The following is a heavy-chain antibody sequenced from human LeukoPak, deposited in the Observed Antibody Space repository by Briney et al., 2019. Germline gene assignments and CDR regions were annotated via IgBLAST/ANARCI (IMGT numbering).Heavy chain of an antibody. V-gene: IGHV4-39*07. CDR3: ARLPYGVGYFDY. CDR1: GDSISSSTYY. J-gene: IGHJ4*02. Sequence: SETLSLTCSVSGDSISSSTYYWGWIRQPPKKGLEWVGSFFYGGSTYYNPSLKSRVTISVDTSENQLSLKLSSVTAADTAVYYCARLPYGVGYFDYWGQGTLVTVSS. CDR2: FFYGGST. D-gene: IGHD3-16*01.